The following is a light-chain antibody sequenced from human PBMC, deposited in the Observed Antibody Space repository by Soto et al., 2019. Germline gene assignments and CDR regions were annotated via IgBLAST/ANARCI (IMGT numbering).Light chain of an antibody. CDR1: SSDVGGYNY. J-gene: IGLJ2*01. CDR2: EVS. V-gene: IGLV2-8*01. Sequence: QSALTQPPSASGSPGQSVTISCTGTSSDVGGYNYVSWYQQHPDKAPELMIYEVSKRPSGVPDRFSGSKSGNTASLSVSGLQADDEADYYRAPHAGRHPRLFGGGTQLTVL. CDR3: APHAGRHPRL.